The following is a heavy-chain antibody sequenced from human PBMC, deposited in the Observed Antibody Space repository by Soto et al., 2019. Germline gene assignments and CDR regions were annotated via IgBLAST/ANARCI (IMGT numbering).Heavy chain of an antibody. D-gene: IGHD2-15*01. V-gene: IGHV1-69*13. J-gene: IGHJ6*04. CDR2: IIPIFGTT. CDR1: GGTFSTYA. Sequence: SSVKVSCKASGGTFSTYAISWVRQAPGQVLEWMGGIIPIFGTTAYAQKFQGRVTINADESTSTAHMKLSRLGSKDTDVHSCARGPPPPKHLYCSGRNSYSRRGNYGMDAWG. CDR3: ARGPPPPKHLYCSGRNSYSRRGNYGMDA.